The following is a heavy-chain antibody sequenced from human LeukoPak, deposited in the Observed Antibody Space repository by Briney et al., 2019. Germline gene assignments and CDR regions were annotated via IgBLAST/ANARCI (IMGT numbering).Heavy chain of an antibody. CDR2: IRYDGSNK. V-gene: IGHV3-30*02. Sequence: GGSLRLSCAASGFTFSSYGMHWVRQAPGKGLEWVAFIRYDGSNKYYADSVKGRFTISRDNSKNTLYLQMNSLRAEDTAVYYCAKDLSSTDDAFDIWGQGTMVTVSS. CDR3: AKDLSSTDDAFDI. D-gene: IGHD2-2*01. J-gene: IGHJ3*02. CDR1: GFTFSSYG.